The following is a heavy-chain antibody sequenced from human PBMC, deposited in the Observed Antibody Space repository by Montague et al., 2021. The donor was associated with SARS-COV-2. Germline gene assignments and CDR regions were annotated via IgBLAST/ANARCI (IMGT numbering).Heavy chain of an antibody. D-gene: IGHD3-9*01. CDR1: GASISSRRYY. J-gene: IGHJ4*02. Sequence: TLSLTCTDSGASISSRRYYWGWIRQPPGRGLDWIGNIYYSGSPNYNPSLKSRVTISVDTSKSQFSLKLSSVTAADTAVYYCPRVQRVYYDVLGVSAHFDYWAQGTLVTVSS. CDR3: PRVQRVYYDVLGVSAHFDY. CDR2: IYYSGSP. V-gene: IGHV4-61*05.